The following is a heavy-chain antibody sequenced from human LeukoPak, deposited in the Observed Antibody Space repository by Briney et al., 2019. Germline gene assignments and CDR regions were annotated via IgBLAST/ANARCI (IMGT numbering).Heavy chain of an antibody. Sequence: ASVKVSCKASGGTFSSYAISWVRQAPGQGLEWMGGIIPIFGTANYAQKFQGRVTITADESTSTAYMELSSLRSEDTAVYYCARVERWFGEFLPMDCYGMDVWGQGTTVTVSS. CDR1: GGTFSSYA. V-gene: IGHV1-69*13. CDR2: IIPIFGTA. J-gene: IGHJ6*02. D-gene: IGHD3-10*01. CDR3: ARVERWFGEFLPMDCYGMDV.